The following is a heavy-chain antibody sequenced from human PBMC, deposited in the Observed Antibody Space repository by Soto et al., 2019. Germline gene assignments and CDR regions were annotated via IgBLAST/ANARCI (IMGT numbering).Heavy chain of an antibody. CDR2: TYYNGDT. CDR3: ARGPAYIDGWRTFDL. Sequence: SETLSLTCTVSDDSFRGAEYYWSWIRQPLGKGPEWIGYTYYNGDTKYNPALRSRVTMSEDTSKNQFSLRLSSVTATDTAVYFCARGPAYIDGWRTFDLWGRGILVTVSS. V-gene: IGHV4-61*08. CDR1: DDSFRGAEYY. D-gene: IGHD6-19*01. J-gene: IGHJ4*02.